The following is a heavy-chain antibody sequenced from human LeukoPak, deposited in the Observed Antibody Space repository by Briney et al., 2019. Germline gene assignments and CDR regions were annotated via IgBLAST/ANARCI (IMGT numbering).Heavy chain of an antibody. CDR2: INPNSGGT. CDR3: ARDLSYCSSTSYFDFWSGYSTPGDY. V-gene: IGHV1-2*02. D-gene: IGHD3-3*01. Sequence: ASVKVSCKASGYTFTGYYMHWVRQAPGQGLEWMGWINPNSGGTNYAQKFQGRVTMTRDTSISTAYMELSRLRSDDTAVYYCARDLSYCSSTSYFDFWSGYSTPGDYWGQGTLVTVSS. CDR1: GYTFTGYY. J-gene: IGHJ4*02.